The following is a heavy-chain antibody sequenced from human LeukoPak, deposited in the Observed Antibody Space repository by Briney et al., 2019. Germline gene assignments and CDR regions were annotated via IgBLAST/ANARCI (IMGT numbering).Heavy chain of an antibody. CDR1: GYTFSGYY. D-gene: IGHD3-3*01. Sequence: ASVKVYGKAAGYTFSGYYMHWVRQEPGQGLEWMGWITPNSGGTNYAQKFQGWVTMTRDTSISTAYMELSRLRSDDTAVYYCARAPRDFWSGHPYYGMDVWGQGTTVTVSS. CDR2: ITPNSGGT. CDR3: ARAPRDFWSGHPYYGMDV. J-gene: IGHJ6*02. V-gene: IGHV1-2*04.